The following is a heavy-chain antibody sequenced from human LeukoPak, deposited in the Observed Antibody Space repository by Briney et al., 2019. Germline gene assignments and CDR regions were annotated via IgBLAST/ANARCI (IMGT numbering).Heavy chain of an antibody. Sequence: PGGSLRLSCEASGFTISDSYVTWVRQAPGRGLEWVSVIYTSGITYFADSVKGRFSISRDNSKNTVYLQMNSLRGEDSAVYYCARDWPHCSSTSCYFYMDVWGRGTTVTVSS. V-gene: IGHV3-66*03. CDR2: IYTSGIT. CDR3: ARDWPHCSSTSCYFYMDV. CDR1: GFTISDSY. J-gene: IGHJ6*03. D-gene: IGHD2-2*01.